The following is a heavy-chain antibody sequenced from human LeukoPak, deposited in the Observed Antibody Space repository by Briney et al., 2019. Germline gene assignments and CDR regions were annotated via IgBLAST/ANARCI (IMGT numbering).Heavy chain of an antibody. D-gene: IGHD2-15*01. CDR3: ARGYCSGGSCYIHYYYYYMDV. Sequence: ASVKVSCKASGYTFTGYYMHWVRQAPGQGLEWMGWINPNSGGTNYAQKFQGRVTMTRDTSISTAYMELSSLRSDDTAVYYCARGYCSGGSCYIHYYYYYMDVWGKGTTVTVSS. J-gene: IGHJ6*03. CDR2: INPNSGGT. V-gene: IGHV1-2*02. CDR1: GYTFTGYY.